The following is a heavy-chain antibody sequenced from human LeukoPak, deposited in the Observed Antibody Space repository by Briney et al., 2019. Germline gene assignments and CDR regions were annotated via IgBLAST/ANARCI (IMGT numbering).Heavy chain of an antibody. CDR1: GGTFSSYA. J-gene: IGHJ5*02. Sequence: SVKVSCKASGGTFSSYAISWVRRAPGQGLEWMGGIIPIFGTANYAQKFQGRVTITTDESTSTAYMELSSLRSEDTAVYYCARSSGYYYLNWFDPWGQGTLVTVSS. V-gene: IGHV1-69*05. CDR2: IIPIFGTA. CDR3: ARSSGYYYLNWFDP. D-gene: IGHD3-22*01.